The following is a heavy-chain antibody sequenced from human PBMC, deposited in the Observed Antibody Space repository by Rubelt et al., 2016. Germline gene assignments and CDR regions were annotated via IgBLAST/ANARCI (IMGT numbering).Heavy chain of an antibody. V-gene: IGHV4-34*01. CDR3: ARDRGSSSWYGVDY. D-gene: IGHD6-13*01. CDR2: INHSGST. J-gene: IGHJ4*02. CDR1: GGSFSGYY. Sequence: QVQLQQWGAGLLKPSETLSLTCAVYGGSFSGYYWSWIRQPPGKGLEWIGEINHSGSTNYNPSLKSRVTSSVDTSKHQFSLKLSSVTAADTAVYHCARDRGSSSWYGVDYWGQGTLVTVSS.